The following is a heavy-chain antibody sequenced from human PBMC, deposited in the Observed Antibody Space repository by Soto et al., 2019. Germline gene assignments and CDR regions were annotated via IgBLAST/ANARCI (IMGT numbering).Heavy chain of an antibody. Sequence: GGSLRLSCAASGFTFSSYAMSWVRQAPGKGLEWVSAISGSGGSIYYADSVKGRFTISRDNAKNSLYLQMNSLRAEDTAVYYCASTGPYYDILTGYYPPRYYYYGMDVWGQGTTVTVSS. J-gene: IGHJ6*02. D-gene: IGHD3-9*01. CDR2: ISGSGGSI. V-gene: IGHV3-23*01. CDR1: GFTFSSYA. CDR3: ASTGPYYDILTGYYPPRYYYYGMDV.